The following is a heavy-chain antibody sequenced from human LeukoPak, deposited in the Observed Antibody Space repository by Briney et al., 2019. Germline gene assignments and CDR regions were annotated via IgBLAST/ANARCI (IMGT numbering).Heavy chain of an antibody. CDR3: ASPSSGQSFDI. CDR2: INSDGSII. CDR1: GFTFSKYW. J-gene: IGHJ3*02. D-gene: IGHD6-19*01. Sequence: GGSLRLSCAASGFTFSKYWMHWVRQVPGEGLVWVSRINSDGSIINYADSVKGRFTISRDNSKNTLYLQMNSLRAEDTAVYYCASPSSGQSFDIWGQGTMVTVSS. V-gene: IGHV3-74*01.